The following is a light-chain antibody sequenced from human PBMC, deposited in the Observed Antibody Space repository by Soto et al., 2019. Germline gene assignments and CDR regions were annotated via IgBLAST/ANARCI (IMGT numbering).Light chain of an antibody. V-gene: IGLV2-14*01. J-gene: IGLJ1*01. CDR3: CSWTSSATYV. CDR2: DVS. CDR1: SSDVGYSSS. Sequence: QSVLIEPGSVCGSPAQSITISYPGASSDVGYSSSVSWYQQHPGKAPKLVIFDVSNRPSGVSNRFSGSKSGNTASLTISGLRAEDEADYYCCSWTSSATYVFGTGTKFPVL.